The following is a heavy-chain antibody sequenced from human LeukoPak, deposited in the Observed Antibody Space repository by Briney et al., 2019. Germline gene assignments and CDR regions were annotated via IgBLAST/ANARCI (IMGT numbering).Heavy chain of an antibody. Sequence: GGSLRLSCAASGFTFSRSDMSWIRQTPGKGLEWVSATSSSGGNTFTADSVKGRFTISRDNSKNTVFLQMNSLRVEDTAVYYCAKSHCGRFSCSRVDCWGQGTLVTVSS. J-gene: IGHJ4*02. D-gene: IGHD2-21*01. CDR1: GFTFSRSD. V-gene: IGHV3-23*01. CDR2: TSSSGGNT. CDR3: AKSHCGRFSCSRVDC.